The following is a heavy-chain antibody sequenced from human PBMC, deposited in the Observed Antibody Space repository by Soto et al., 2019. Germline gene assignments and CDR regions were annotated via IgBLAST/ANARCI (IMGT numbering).Heavy chain of an antibody. CDR3: ARELDGYIPYWYFDL. J-gene: IGHJ2*01. CDR1: GGSFSSYT. CDR2: IIPILGIA. V-gene: IGHV1-69*08. D-gene: IGHD5-12*01. Sequence: QVQLVQSGAEVKKPGSSVKVSCKDSGGSFSSYTISWVRQAPGQGLEWMGRIIPILGIANYAQKFQGRVTITADKSTSTAYMELSSLRSEDTAVYYCARELDGYIPYWYFDLWGRGTLVTVSS.